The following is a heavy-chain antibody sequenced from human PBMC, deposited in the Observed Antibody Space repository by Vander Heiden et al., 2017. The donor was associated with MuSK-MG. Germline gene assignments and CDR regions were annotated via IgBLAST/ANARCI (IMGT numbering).Heavy chain of an antibody. V-gene: IGHV3-23*01. J-gene: IGHJ5*02. CDR3: AKATLVAPACKNFDP. Sequence: EVQLLASGGGFVQSGGSLRLSCVASGFTFSSFPMPWVRQAPGKGLEWVSGIVGSGGDAYYADSVKGRFTVSRDNSKNTLYLQMNSLRAEDTALYYCAKATLVAPACKNFDPWGQGTLVTVTS. D-gene: IGHD2-2*01. CDR2: IVGSGGDA. CDR1: GFTFSSFP.